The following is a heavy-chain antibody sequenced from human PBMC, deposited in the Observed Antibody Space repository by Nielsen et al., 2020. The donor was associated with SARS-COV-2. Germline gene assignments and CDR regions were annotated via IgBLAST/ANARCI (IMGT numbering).Heavy chain of an antibody. V-gene: IGHV3-23*01. Sequence: GGSLRLSCAASGFTFSDYAMAWVRQAPGKGLEWVSVIKTSGGSTYYADSVKGRCTISRDASKSTLYLQMSNLRAEDTALYYCAKGERGVTILFDSWGQGTLVTVSS. CDR1: GFTFSDYA. D-gene: IGHD3-10*01. CDR3: AKGERGVTILFDS. CDR2: IKTSGGST. J-gene: IGHJ4*02.